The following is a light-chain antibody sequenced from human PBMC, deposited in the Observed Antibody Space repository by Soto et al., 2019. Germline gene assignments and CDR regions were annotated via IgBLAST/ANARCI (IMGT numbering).Light chain of an antibody. CDR2: AAS. Sequence: DIQMTQSPSSLSASVGERVTITCRASQGIGNYLAWYQQKPGKVPNLLIHAASTLQSGVPSRFSGSGSGTAFTLTISSLKPEDVATYFCQKYNSAPPECSFGQGTKVEI. CDR1: QGIGNY. V-gene: IGKV1-27*01. CDR3: QKYNSAPPECS. J-gene: IGKJ1*01.